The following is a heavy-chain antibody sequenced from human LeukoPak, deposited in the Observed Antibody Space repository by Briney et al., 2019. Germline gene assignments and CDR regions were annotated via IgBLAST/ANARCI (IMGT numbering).Heavy chain of an antibody. CDR1: GFTFSTSA. D-gene: IGHD3-22*01. CDR2: IWADEKYK. CDR3: AKHRFESGGYHSTD. V-gene: IGHV3-33*06. J-gene: IGHJ4*02. Sequence: PGGSLRLSCVASGFTFSTSAMHWVRQTPGKGLEWVSVIWADEKYKDYVDSVKGRFTISRDNSKNTLYLQMNSLRDEDTAVYYCAKHRFESGGYHSTDWGQGTLVTVSS.